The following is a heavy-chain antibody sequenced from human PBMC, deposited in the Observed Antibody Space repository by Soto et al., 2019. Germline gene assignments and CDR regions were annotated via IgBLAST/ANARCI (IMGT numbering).Heavy chain of an antibody. D-gene: IGHD2-2*02. Sequence: PGGSLRLSCAASGFTFSSYSMNWVRQAPGKGLEWVSSISSSSSYIYYADSVKGRFTISRDNAKNSLYLQMNSLRAEDTAVYYCARASLDCSTSCYSVWFDPWGQGTLVTVSS. J-gene: IGHJ5*02. CDR3: ARASLDCSTSCYSVWFDP. CDR1: GFTFSSYS. CDR2: ISSSSSYI. V-gene: IGHV3-21*01.